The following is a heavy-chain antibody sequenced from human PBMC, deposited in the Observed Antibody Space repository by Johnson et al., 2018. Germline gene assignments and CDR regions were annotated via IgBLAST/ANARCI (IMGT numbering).Heavy chain of an antibody. J-gene: IGHJ6*03. CDR2: ISDSGNT. Sequence: QVQLQESGPGLVKPSETLSLNCSVSGGSVSGYYWSWLRQSPGKGLGWIAYISDSGNTDFNPSLRGRVTLSIDKCKNQFSLWLTSVTASDTAVYFCARVVDCSGSSGYSGDYYYFMEVWGKGTTVTVSS. D-gene: IGHD5-12*01. CDR3: ARVVDCSGSSGYSGDYYYFMEV. V-gene: IGHV4-59*02. CDR1: GGSVSGYY.